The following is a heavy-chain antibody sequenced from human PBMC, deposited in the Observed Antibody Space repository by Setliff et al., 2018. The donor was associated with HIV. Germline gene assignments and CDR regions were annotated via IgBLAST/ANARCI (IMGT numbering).Heavy chain of an antibody. CDR2: ITHSGST. CDR1: GGSFSGYY. D-gene: IGHD3-9*01. CDR3: ARLGSALRYFDWLLGDEGYYYYYMDV. Sequence: SETLSLTCAVYGGSFSGYYWTWIRQPPGKGLEWIGEITHSGSTNYNPSLETRVTISVDTSKNQFSLKLSSVTAADTAVYYCARLGSALRYFDWLLGDEGYYYYYMDVWGKGTTVTVSS. J-gene: IGHJ6*03. V-gene: IGHV4-34*01.